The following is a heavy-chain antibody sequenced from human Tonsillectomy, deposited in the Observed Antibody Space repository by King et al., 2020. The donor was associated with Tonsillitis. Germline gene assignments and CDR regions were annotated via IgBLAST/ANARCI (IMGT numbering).Heavy chain of an antibody. D-gene: IGHD3-10*01. V-gene: IGHV3-9*01. Sequence: VQLVVFGGGLVQPGRSLRLSCAASIFTFDDYAMHWVRQAPGKGLAWVSGCNLNIGTTGYADSVQGRLNISRDNAQNSLYLQMNSLRAEDTALYYCAKDIGPSYYGMDVWGQGTTVTVSS. J-gene: IGHJ6*02. CDR1: IFTFDDYA. CDR3: AKDIGPSYYGMDV. CDR2: CNLNIGTT.